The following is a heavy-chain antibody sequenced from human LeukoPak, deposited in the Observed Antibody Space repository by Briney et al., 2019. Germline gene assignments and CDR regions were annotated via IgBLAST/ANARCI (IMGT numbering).Heavy chain of an antibody. CDR3: ARQVDSTMALPDY. V-gene: IGHV1-18*01. Sequence: APVKVFFKASGYTFSSYGVTWVRQGPGQGPELMGWISAYNGNTNYAQKLQGRVTMTTDTSTSTAYMELRSLRSDDTAVYYCARQVDSTMALPDYWGQGTLVTVSS. D-gene: IGHD3-10*01. J-gene: IGHJ4*02. CDR2: ISAYNGNT. CDR1: GYTFSSYG.